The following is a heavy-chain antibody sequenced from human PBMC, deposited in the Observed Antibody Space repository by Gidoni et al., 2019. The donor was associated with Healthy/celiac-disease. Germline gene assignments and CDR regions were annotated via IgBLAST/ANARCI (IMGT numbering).Heavy chain of an antibody. CDR1: GYTFPSYY. Sequence: QVQLVQSGDEVEKPGASVKVSCQASGYTFPSYYRHWVRQAPGQGLEWMGIINPSGGSTSYAQKFPGRVTMTRDTSTSTVYMEFSSLSSEDTAVYYCARDMNIGDWGQGTLVTVSS. CDR2: INPSGGST. V-gene: IGHV1-46*01. CDR3: ARDMNIGD. D-gene: IGHD3-16*01. J-gene: IGHJ4*02.